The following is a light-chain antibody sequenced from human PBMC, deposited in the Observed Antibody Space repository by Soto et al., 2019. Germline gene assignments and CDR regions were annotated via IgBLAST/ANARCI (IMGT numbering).Light chain of an antibody. CDR3: QQSMSNLGT. J-gene: IGKJ3*01. CDR1: QSISNY. V-gene: IGKV1-39*01. CDR2: AAS. Sequence: DIQMTQSPSSLSSSIGARVTITCRASQSISNYLNWFQQKPGEAPKRLIYAASSLPSGVPSRFSGSGSGTDFTLTISSLQREDFATYYCQQSMSNLGTFGPGTKVDIK.